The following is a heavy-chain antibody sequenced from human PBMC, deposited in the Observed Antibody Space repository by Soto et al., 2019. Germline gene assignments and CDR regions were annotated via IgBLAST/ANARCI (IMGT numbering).Heavy chain of an antibody. CDR2: ISADNGDT. J-gene: IGHJ4*02. CDR3: ARDRSYYYETSGYPFDY. CDR1: GYSFDRYG. Sequence: QLVQSGGEMKKSGASVKVSCKASGYSFDRYGISWVRQAPGQRPEWMGGISADNGDTRLSQNVQGRLTLTTDTSTNTAYMDLRSLSSDDTAVYYCARDRSYYYETSGYPFDYWGQGTQVTVSS. V-gene: IGHV1-18*01. D-gene: IGHD3-22*01.